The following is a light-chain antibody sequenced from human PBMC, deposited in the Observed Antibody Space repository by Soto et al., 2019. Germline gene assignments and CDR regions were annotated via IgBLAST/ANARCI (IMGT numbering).Light chain of an antibody. Sequence: LTQPRSVSGSPGQSVTISCTGTSSDVGRYDYVSWYQQHPGKAPKLIIYDVTERPAGVPDRFSGSKSGNTASLTISGLQAEDEADYSCCSFAGSFSYVFGGGTKVTVL. CDR1: SSDVGRYDY. V-gene: IGLV2-11*01. J-gene: IGLJ1*01. CDR2: DVT. CDR3: CSFAGSFSYV.